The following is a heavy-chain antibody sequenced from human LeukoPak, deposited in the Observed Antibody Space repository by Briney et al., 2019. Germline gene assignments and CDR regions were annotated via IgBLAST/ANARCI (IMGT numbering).Heavy chain of an antibody. J-gene: IGHJ4*02. CDR1: GYTFTSYG. CDR3: AKDLDGGIAVAGYDY. V-gene: IGHV1-18*01. Sequence: ASVKVSCKASGYTFTSYGISWVRQAPGQGLEWMGWISAYNGNTNYAQKLQGRVTMTTDTSTSTAYMELRSLRSDDTAVYYCAKDLDGGIAVAGYDYWGQGTLVTVSS. CDR2: ISAYNGNT. D-gene: IGHD6-19*01.